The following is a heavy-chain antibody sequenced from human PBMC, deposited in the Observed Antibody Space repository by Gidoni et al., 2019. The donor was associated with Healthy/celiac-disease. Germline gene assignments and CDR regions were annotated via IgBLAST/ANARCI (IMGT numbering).Heavy chain of an antibody. V-gene: IGHV4-59*01. CDR3: ARDRIVGATTSAFDI. Sequence: QVHLQESGPGLAKPSETLSLTCTVSGGSISSYYWSWIRQPPGKGREWIGYPYYSGSTNYNPARKSRVTISVDTSKNQFSLKLSSVTAADTAVYYCARDRIVGATTSAFDILGQGTMVTVSS. CDR2: PYYSGST. D-gene: IGHD1-26*01. J-gene: IGHJ3*02. CDR1: GGSISSYY.